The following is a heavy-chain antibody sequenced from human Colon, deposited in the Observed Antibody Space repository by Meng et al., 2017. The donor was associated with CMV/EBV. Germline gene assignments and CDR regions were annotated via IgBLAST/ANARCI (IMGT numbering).Heavy chain of an antibody. CDR2: IYSGGSN. D-gene: IGHD2-2*01. CDR3: ARGCGLTSCNPSYYALDV. CDR1: NGSLGNFY. Sequence: SETLSLTCTVSNGSLGNFYLAWVRQPPGKGLEWIGYIYSGGSNNYNPSLESRITMSVDTSKTQFSLNLDSLTAADTAVYFCARGCGLTSCNPSYYALDVWGRGIMVTVSS. J-gene: IGHJ6*02. V-gene: IGHV4-59*01.